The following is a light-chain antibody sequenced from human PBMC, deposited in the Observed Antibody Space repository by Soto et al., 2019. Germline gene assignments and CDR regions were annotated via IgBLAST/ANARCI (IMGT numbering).Light chain of an antibody. J-gene: IGKJ4*01. CDR3: QQYGTSPVT. Sequence: EIVLTQSPGTLSLSPGERATLSCRASHSVSSSSLAWYQQKPGQAPRLLISGTSSRATGIPDRFSGSGSGTDFALNVNRLEPEDFAVYYCQQYGTSPVTCGGGTKVEIK. CDR1: HSVSSSS. CDR2: GTS. V-gene: IGKV3-20*01.